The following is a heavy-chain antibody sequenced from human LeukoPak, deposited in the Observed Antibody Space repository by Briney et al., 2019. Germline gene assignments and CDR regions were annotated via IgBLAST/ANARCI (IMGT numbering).Heavy chain of an antibody. Sequence: GGSLRLSCAASGFTFDDYGMNWVRQAPGKGLEWVSGINWNGGCTGYADSVKGRFTISRDNAKNSLYVQMNSLRAADTAVYYCARGSIPHYYYDSSGYYSDLPFDYWGQGTLVTVSS. CDR1: GFTFDDYG. J-gene: IGHJ4*02. CDR3: ARGSIPHYYYDSSGYYSDLPFDY. V-gene: IGHV3-20*04. D-gene: IGHD3-22*01. CDR2: INWNGGCT.